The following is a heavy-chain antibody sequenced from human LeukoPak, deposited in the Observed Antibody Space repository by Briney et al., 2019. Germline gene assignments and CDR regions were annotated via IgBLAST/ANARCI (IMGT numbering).Heavy chain of an antibody. CDR3: ARVITLQWYHDY. CDR2: ISSSSSYI. V-gene: IGHV3-21*01. D-gene: IGHD2-2*01. CDR1: GFTFSSYS. J-gene: IGHJ4*02. Sequence: GGSVRLSCAASGFTFSSYSMNWVRQAPGKGLEWVSSISSSSSYIYYADSVKGRFTISRDNAKNSLYLQMNSLRAEDTAVYYCARVITLQWYHDYWGPGTLVTVSS.